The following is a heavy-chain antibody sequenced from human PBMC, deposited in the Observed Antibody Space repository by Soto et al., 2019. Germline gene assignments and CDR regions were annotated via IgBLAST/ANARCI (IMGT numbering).Heavy chain of an antibody. CDR1: GFTFCIYA. V-gene: IGHV3-15*01. D-gene: IGHD2-15*01. CDR2: IKSKTDGGTT. J-gene: IGHJ4*02. Sequence: PGGSLRLSCTASGFTFCIYAMHWVRQAPGRGLEWVGRIKSKTDGGTTDYAAPMKGRFTISRDDSKNTLYLQMNSLKTEDTAVYYCTTDVVVVVAATPMPYYCDYWGQGTLVTVAS. CDR3: TTDVVVVVAATPMPYYCDY.